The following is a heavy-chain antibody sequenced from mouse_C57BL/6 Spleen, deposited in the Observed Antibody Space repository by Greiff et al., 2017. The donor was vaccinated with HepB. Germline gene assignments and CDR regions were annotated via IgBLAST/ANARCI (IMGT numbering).Heavy chain of an antibody. D-gene: IGHD1-1*01. CDR1: GYTFTSYW. CDR2: IHPNSGST. J-gene: IGHJ4*01. Sequence: QVQLQQPGAELVKPGASVKLSCKASGYTFTSYWMHWVKQRPGQGLEWIGMIHPNSGSTNYNEKFKSKATLTVDKSSSTAYMQLSSLTSEDSAVYYCARMGITTVVREWAMDYWGQGTSVTVSS. V-gene: IGHV1-64*01. CDR3: ARMGITTVVREWAMDY.